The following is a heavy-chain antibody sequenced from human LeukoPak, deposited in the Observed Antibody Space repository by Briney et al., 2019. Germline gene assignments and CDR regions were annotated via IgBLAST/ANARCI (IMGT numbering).Heavy chain of an antibody. J-gene: IGHJ3*02. CDR3: ARQNYYYDSSGYYLGAGSAFDI. CDR1: GYTFTGYY. V-gene: IGHV1-2*02. CDR2: INPNSGGT. Sequence: GASVKVSCKASGYTFTGYYMHWVRQAPGQGLEWMGWINPNSGGTNYAQKFQGRVTMTRDTSISTAYMELSRLRSEDTAVYFCARQNYYYDSSGYYLGAGSAFDIWGQGTKVTVSS. D-gene: IGHD3-22*01.